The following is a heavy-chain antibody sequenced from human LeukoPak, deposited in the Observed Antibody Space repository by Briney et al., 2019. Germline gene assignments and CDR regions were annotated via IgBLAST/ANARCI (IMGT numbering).Heavy chain of an antibody. D-gene: IGHD6-6*01. J-gene: IGHJ6*03. Sequence: GRSLRLSCAASGFTFSRYGLHWVRQAPGKGLEWVALISYDGSNKYYEDSVRGRFTVSRDDSKNTLYLQMSSLRAEDTAVYYCARAESNYFMDVWGKGTTVTVSS. CDR1: GFTFSRYG. CDR2: ISYDGSNK. V-gene: IGHV3-30*15. CDR3: ARAESNYFMDV.